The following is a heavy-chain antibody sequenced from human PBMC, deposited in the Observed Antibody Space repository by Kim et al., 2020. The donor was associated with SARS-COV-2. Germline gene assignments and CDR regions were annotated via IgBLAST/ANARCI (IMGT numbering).Heavy chain of an antibody. Sequence: GGSLRLSCAASGVTLSRFWMHWVRHSPGKGLEWVADIKQDGSATYYGASVKGRFTIYRDNAKNSVYLQMNGLSAEDTAVYYCATCEETSPGGDYWGQGTLVTVSS. V-gene: IGHV3-7*01. D-gene: IGHD2-8*02. CDR2: IKQDGSAT. CDR1: GVTLSRFW. J-gene: IGHJ4*02. CDR3: ATCEETSPGGDY.